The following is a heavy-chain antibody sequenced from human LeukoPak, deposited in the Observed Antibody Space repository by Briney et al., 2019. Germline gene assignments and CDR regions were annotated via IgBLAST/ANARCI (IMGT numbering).Heavy chain of an antibody. V-gene: IGHV3-48*02. CDR2: ISSSSTI. D-gene: IGHD3-16*01. Sequence: PGGSLRLSCAASGFTFSSYSMNWVRQAPGKGLEWVSYISSSSTIYYADSVKGRFTISRDNAKNSLYLQMSSLRDEDTAVYFCARGGGLDVWGQGATVTVSS. CDR1: GFTFSSYS. CDR3: ARGGGLDV. J-gene: IGHJ6*02.